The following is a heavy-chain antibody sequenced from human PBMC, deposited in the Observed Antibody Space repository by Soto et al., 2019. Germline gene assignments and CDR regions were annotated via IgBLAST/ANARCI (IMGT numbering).Heavy chain of an antibody. CDR1: GDSVTSHY. CDR2: MHYTGFS. J-gene: IGHJ4*02. V-gene: IGHV4-59*02. CDR3: AKDVVAMVPTYYFDY. Sequence: SETLSLTCSFSGDSVTSHYLTWIRQSPEKGLEWIGYMHYTGFSHYNPSLKSRLTISVDRSKNTLYLQMNSLRAEDTAVYYCAKDVVAMVPTYYFDYWGQGTLVTVSS. D-gene: IGHD2-15*01.